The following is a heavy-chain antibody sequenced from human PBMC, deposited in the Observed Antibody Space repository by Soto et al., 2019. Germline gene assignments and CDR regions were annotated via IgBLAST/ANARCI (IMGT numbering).Heavy chain of an antibody. Sequence: EAQLVESGGGLVQPGGSLRLSCAASGFTFSAYWMSWVRQAPGQGLEWVANIKQDGSEKYYLDSVMGRFTISRDSAKNSLYLQMNSLRAEDTAVYYYARGRTWFAPWGQGTLVTVSS. CDR1: GFTFSAYW. CDR2: IKQDGSEK. J-gene: IGHJ5*02. V-gene: IGHV3-7*01. CDR3: ARGRTWFAP.